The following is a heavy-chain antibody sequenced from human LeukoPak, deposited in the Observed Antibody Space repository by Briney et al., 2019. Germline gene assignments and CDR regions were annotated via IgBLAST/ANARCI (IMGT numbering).Heavy chain of an antibody. J-gene: IGHJ4*02. CDR3: ARERSGSYPFDY. Sequence: SETLYLTCTVSGGSISSGDYYWSWLRQPPGTGLEWIVYIYYSGSTYYNPSLKSRVAISVDTSKNQIFLKLSSVTAADTAVYYCARERSGSYPFDYWGQGTLVTVSS. V-gene: IGHV4-30-4*08. CDR2: IYYSGST. CDR1: GGSISSGDYY. D-gene: IGHD1-26*01.